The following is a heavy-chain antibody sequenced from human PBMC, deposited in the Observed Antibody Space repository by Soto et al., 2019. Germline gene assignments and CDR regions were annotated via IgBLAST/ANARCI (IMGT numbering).Heavy chain of an antibody. CDR3: AKDPTGDYDPNSGDY. CDR1: GFTFSSYA. J-gene: IGHJ4*02. V-gene: IGHV3-23*01. CDR2: ISGSGGST. D-gene: IGHD4-17*01. Sequence: GGSLRLSCAASGFTFSSYAMSWVRQAPGKGLEWVSAISGSGGSTYYADSVKGRFTISRDNSKNTLYLQMNSLRAEDTAVYYCAKDPTGDYDPNSGDYWGQGTLVTVSS.